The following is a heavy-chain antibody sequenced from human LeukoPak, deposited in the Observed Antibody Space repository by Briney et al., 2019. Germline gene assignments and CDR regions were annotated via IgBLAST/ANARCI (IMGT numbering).Heavy chain of an antibody. Sequence: GGSLRLSCAASGYTFSNAWMSWVRQAPGKGLEWVGRIKSKTDGGTTDYAAPVKGRFTISRDDSKNTLYLQMNSLKTEDTAVYYCTTDGSGSSSFDYWGQGTLVTVFS. CDR2: IKSKTDGGTT. J-gene: IGHJ4*02. CDR3: TTDGSGSSSFDY. V-gene: IGHV3-15*01. D-gene: IGHD1-26*01. CDR1: GYTFSNAW.